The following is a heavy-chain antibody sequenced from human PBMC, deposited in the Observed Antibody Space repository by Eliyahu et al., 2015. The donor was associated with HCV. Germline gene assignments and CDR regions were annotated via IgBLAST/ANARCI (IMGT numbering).Heavy chain of an antibody. Sequence: EVQLLESAGGLVQPGWSLRLSCAGSGXTFSXYAMVWVRQAPGKGLEYVSSISGSGSNTYYAXPVKGRFTISRDNSKNTLYLRMNSLRAEDTAVYYCAKDISAGGRDFQHWGQGTLVTVSS. J-gene: IGHJ1*01. CDR3: AKDISAGGRDFQH. D-gene: IGHD2-15*01. V-gene: IGHV3-23*01. CDR1: GXTFSXYA. CDR2: ISGSGSNT.